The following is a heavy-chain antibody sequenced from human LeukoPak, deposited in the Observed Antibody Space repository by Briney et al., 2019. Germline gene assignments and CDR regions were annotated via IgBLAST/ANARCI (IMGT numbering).Heavy chain of an antibody. Sequence: SETLSLTCAVYGGSFSGYYWSWIRQPPGKGLEWIGEINHSGSTNYNPSLKSRVTISVDTSKNQFSLKLSSVTAADTAVYYCAGLHDYRSHWGQGTLVTVSS. CDR1: GGSFSGYY. D-gene: IGHD4-4*01. CDR3: AGLHDYRSH. V-gene: IGHV4-34*01. J-gene: IGHJ4*02. CDR2: INHSGST.